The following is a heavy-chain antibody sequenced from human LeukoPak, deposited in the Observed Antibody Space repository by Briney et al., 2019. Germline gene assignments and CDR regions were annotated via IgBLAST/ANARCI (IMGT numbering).Heavy chain of an antibody. CDR2: ISAYNGNT. V-gene: IGHV1-18*01. CDR3: ARDRGDSGSGWYPSPSGY. D-gene: IGHD6-19*01. Sequence: GASVKVSCKASGYTFTSYGISWVRQAPGQGLEWTGWISAYNGNTNYAQKLQGRVTMTTDTSTSTAYMELRSLRSDDTAVYCCARDRGDSGSGWYPSPSGYWGQGTLVTVSS. CDR1: GYTFTSYG. J-gene: IGHJ4*02.